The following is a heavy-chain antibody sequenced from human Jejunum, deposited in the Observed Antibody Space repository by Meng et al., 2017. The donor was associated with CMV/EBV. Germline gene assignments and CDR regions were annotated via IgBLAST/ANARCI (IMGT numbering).Heavy chain of an antibody. V-gene: IGHV4-4*07. CDR1: AGPICGCY. Sequence: SGTGWVMSSDTFYLLCFVSAGPICGCYWSWTRQPAGKCLEWIGRIYTSGSTHYNPSLKSRLTMSVDLAKNQISLKLSSVTAADTAVYYCARESGSYYWFDPWGQGTLVTVSS. CDR3: ARESGSYYWFDP. D-gene: IGHD1-26*01. J-gene: IGHJ5*02. CDR2: IYTSGST.